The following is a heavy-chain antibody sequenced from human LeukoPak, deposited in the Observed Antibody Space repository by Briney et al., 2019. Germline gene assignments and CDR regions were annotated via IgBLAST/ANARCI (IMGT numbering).Heavy chain of an antibody. Sequence: AGGSLRLSCAASGFTVSSNYMSWVRQAPGKGLEWVSVIYSGGSTYYADSVKGRFTISRDNSKNTLYLQMSSLRAEDTAVYYCARELVVITTAAGAFDIWGQGTMVTVSS. CDR3: ARELVVITTAAGAFDI. D-gene: IGHD3-22*01. V-gene: IGHV3-66*01. J-gene: IGHJ3*02. CDR2: IYSGGST. CDR1: GFTVSSNY.